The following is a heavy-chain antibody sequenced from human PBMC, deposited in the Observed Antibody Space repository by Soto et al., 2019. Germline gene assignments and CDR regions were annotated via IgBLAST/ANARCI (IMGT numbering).Heavy chain of an antibody. V-gene: IGHV1-18*01. Sequence: QVQLVQSGAEVKKPGASVKVTCKASGYTFITYGINWVRQAPGQGLEWMGWISGYNGNTKYAQKFQGRVTMTTDTSTGTSYMELRSLRSDDTAVYYCARGDYGGGADHWGQGTLVTVSS. CDR1: GYTFITYG. J-gene: IGHJ4*02. CDR3: ARGDYGGGADH. CDR2: ISGYNGNT. D-gene: IGHD4-17*01.